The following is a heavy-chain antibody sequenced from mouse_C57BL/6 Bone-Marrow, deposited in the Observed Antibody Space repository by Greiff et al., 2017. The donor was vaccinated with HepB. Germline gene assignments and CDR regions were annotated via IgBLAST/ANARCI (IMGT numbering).Heavy chain of an antibody. CDR3: ARWVDYYAMDY. V-gene: IGHV1-26*01. D-gene: IGHD1-1*01. Sequence: EVQLQQSGPELVKPGASVKISCKASGYTFTDYYMNWVKQSHGKSLEWIGDINPNNGGTSYNQKFKGKATLTVYKSSSTAYMELRSLTSEDSAVYYCARWVDYYAMDYWGQGTSVTVSS. CDR2: INPNNGGT. J-gene: IGHJ4*01. CDR1: GYTFTDYY.